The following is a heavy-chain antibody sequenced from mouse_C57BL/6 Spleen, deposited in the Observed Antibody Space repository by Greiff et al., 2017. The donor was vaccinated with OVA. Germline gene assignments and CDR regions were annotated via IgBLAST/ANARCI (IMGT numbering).Heavy chain of an antibody. CDR3: ARWGGSSYGYFDV. Sequence: VQLQQSGAELVKPGASVKISCKASGYAFSSYWMNWVKQRPGKGLEWIGQIYPGDGDTNYNGKFKGKATLTADKSSSTAYMQLSSLTSEGSAVYYCARWGGSSYGYFDVWGTGTTVTVSS. V-gene: IGHV1-80*01. CDR1: GYAFSSYW. CDR2: IYPGDGDT. J-gene: IGHJ1*03. D-gene: IGHD1-1*01.